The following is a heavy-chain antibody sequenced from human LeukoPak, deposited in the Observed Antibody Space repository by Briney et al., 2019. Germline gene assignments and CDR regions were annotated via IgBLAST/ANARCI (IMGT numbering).Heavy chain of an antibody. CDR1: GFTFDDCA. CDR2: ISWNSGSI. Sequence: GRSLRLSCAASGFTFDDCAMHWVRQAPGKGLEWVSGISWNSGSIGYADSVKGRFTISRDNAKNSLYLQMNSLRAEDTALYYCAKDISGDSGSYSSFDYWGQGTLVTVSS. J-gene: IGHJ4*02. D-gene: IGHD1-26*01. V-gene: IGHV3-9*01. CDR3: AKDISGDSGSYSSFDY.